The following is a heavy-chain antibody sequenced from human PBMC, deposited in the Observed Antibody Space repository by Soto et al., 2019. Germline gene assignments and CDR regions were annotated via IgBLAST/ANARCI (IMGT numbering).Heavy chain of an antibody. CDR1: GVSISTYY. CDR3: ARDYGSGSYYRP. CDR2: IYYSGST. Sequence: SETLSLTCTVSGVSISTYYWSWIRQPPGKGLEWIGYIYYSGSTNYNPSLKSRVTISVDTSKNQFSLKLSSVTAADTAVYYCARDYGSGSYYRPWGQGTLVTVSS. V-gene: IGHV4-59*12. D-gene: IGHD3-10*01. J-gene: IGHJ5*02.